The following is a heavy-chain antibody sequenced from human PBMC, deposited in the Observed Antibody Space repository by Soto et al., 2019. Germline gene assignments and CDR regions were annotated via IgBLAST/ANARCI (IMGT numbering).Heavy chain of an antibody. Sequence: GGSLRLSCAASGFTFSSYAMSWVRQAPGKGLEWVSAISGSGGSTYYADSVKGRFTISRDNSKNTLYLQMNSLRAEDTAVYYCAKDEEGTTVTTYYYYGMDVWGQGTTVTVSS. CDR2: ISGSGGST. V-gene: IGHV3-23*01. D-gene: IGHD4-4*01. CDR1: GFTFSSYA. CDR3: AKDEEGTTVTTYYYYGMDV. J-gene: IGHJ6*02.